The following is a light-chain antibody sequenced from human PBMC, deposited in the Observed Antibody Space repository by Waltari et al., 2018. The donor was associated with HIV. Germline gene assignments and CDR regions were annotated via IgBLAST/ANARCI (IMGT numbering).Light chain of an antibody. J-gene: IGLJ1*01. V-gene: IGLV1-44*01. CDR3: AAWDDSLNGYV. CDR1: SSHIERNP. CDR2: SNN. Sequence: QSVLTQPPSASGTPAQRVTVSCSGSSSHIERNPVHWYQHRPTTAPKLLIYSNNQRPSGVPHRCSGSKSGTSASLAISGLQSEDEADYYCAAWDDSLNGYVFGTGTKVTVL.